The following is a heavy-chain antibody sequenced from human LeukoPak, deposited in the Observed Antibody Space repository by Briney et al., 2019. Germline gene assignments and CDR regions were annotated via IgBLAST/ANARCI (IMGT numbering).Heavy chain of an antibody. V-gene: IGHV3-21*01. Sequence: GGSLRLFCAASGFTYSSYSMNWVRQAPGKGLEWVSSISSSSSYIYYADSVKGRFTISRDNAKNSLYLQMNSLRAEDTAVYYCARVKYYDSSGYYGGNDYWGQGTLVTVSS. J-gene: IGHJ4*02. CDR3: ARVKYYDSSGYYGGNDY. D-gene: IGHD3-22*01. CDR2: ISSSSSYI. CDR1: GFTYSSYS.